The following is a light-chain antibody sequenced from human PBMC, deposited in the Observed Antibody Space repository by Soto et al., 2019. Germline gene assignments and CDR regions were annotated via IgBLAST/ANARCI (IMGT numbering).Light chain of an antibody. CDR2: KAS. CDR1: ESISNW. Sequence: DIQMTQSPSTLSASVGDRVIITCRASESISNWLAWYQQKPGKAPYILIYKASSLKSGVPLRLSGSGSGTEFTLTINSLQPDDFATYYCQQYDTYWTFGQGTKVDIK. J-gene: IGKJ1*01. V-gene: IGKV1-5*03. CDR3: QQYDTYWT.